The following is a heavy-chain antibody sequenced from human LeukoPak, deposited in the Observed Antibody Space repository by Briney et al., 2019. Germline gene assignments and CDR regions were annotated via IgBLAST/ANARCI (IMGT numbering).Heavy chain of an antibody. CDR2: IYYSGST. V-gene: IGHV4-39*01. Sequence: SETLSLTCTVSGGSISSSSYYWGWIRQPPGKGLEWIGSIYYSGSTYYNPSLKSRVTISVDTSKNQFSLKLSSVTAADTAVYYCARRRQVDAFDIWGQGTMVTVSS. J-gene: IGHJ3*02. CDR3: ARRRQVDAFDI. CDR1: GGSISSSSYY.